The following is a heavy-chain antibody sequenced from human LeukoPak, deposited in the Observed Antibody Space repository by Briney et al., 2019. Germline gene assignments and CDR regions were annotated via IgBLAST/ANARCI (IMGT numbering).Heavy chain of an antibody. V-gene: IGHV4-34*01. Sequence: SETLSLTCAVYGGSFSENNWSWVRQPPGKGLEWLGEINHSGSTSYNPSLKSRVTMSVDTSKNQFSLKLTSVTAADTAVYYCARCSRERHYFYYYYHMDVWGTGTTVTVSS. CDR3: ARCSRERHYFYYYYHMDV. D-gene: IGHD1-26*01. CDR2: INHSGST. J-gene: IGHJ6*03. CDR1: GGSFSENN.